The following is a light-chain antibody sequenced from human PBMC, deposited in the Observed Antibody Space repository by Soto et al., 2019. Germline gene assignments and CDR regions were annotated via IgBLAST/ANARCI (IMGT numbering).Light chain of an antibody. V-gene: IGKV3-20*01. CDR1: QSVNSNY. Sequence: EIVMTQSPVTLSVSPGERATLSCRASQSVNSNYLVWYQQNPGQAPRLLIYGSSIRATGIPDRFSGSGSGTDFTLTISRLEPEDFAVYYCQQYGSSPWTFGQGTKVDIK. CDR2: GSS. CDR3: QQYGSSPWT. J-gene: IGKJ1*01.